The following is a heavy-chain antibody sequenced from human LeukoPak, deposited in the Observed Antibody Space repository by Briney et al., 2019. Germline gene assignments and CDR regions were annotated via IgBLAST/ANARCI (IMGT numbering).Heavy chain of an antibody. CDR3: AREMGSGFVPVADYYMDV. CDR1: GVSISSYY. J-gene: IGHJ6*03. CDR2: IYTSGST. V-gene: IGHV4-4*07. D-gene: IGHD3-10*01. Sequence: PSETLSLTCTVSGVSISSYYWSWIRQPAGKGLEWIGRIYTSGSTNYNPSLKSRVTMSVDTSKNQFSLKLSSVTAADTAVYYCAREMGSGFVPVADYYMDVWGKGTTVTVSS.